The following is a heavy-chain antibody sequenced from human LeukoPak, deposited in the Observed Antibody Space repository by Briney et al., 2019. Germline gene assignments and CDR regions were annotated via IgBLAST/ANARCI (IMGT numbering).Heavy chain of an antibody. CDR2: ISSSSSTI. D-gene: IGHD3/OR15-3a*01. CDR3: ARLDWSNAFDI. CDR1: GFTFSSDW. J-gene: IGHJ3*02. Sequence: PGGSLRLSCAASGFTFSSDWMSWVRQAPGKGLEWVSYISSSSSTIYYADSVKGRFTISRDNAKNSLYLQMNSLRAEDTAVYYCARLDWSNAFDIWGQGTMVTVSS. V-gene: IGHV3-48*01.